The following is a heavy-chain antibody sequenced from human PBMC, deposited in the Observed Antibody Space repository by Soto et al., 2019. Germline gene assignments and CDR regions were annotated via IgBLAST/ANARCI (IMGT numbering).Heavy chain of an antibody. Sequence: QMQLVQSGPEVKKPGTSVKVSCKASGFTFTSSAVQWVRQARGQRLEWIGWIVVGSGNTNYAQKFQERVTITRDMSTSKAYMELRSLRSEDTAVYYCAADLGYCSGGSCSGRYYYYYYGMDVWGQGTTVTVSS. CDR1: GFTFTSSA. V-gene: IGHV1-58*01. CDR2: IVVGSGNT. J-gene: IGHJ6*02. CDR3: AADLGYCSGGSCSGRYYYYYYGMDV. D-gene: IGHD2-15*01.